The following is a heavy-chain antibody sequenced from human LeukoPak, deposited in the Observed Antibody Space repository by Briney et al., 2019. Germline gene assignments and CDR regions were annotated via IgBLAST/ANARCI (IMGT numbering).Heavy chain of an antibody. D-gene: IGHD3-16*01. Sequence: GGSLRLSCAASGFTFSDYYMDWVRQAPGKGLEWVGRIRSKPNRYTTEYAASVKCRFTISRDDSKNSLYLQMNSLKTEDTALYYCARDLGDADSRGAYWGQGTLVTVSS. CDR3: ARDLGDADSRGAY. J-gene: IGHJ4*02. CDR2: IRSKPNRYTT. V-gene: IGHV3-72*01. CDR1: GFTFSDYY.